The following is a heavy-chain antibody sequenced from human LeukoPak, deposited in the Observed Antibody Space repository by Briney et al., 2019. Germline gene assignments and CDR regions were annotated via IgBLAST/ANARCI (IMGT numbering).Heavy chain of an antibody. J-gene: IGHJ4*02. Sequence: GGSLRLSCVTSGFTFRIYWMNWVRQALGKGLEWVANIKPDGNEQYYVDSVKGRFTISRDNAKNSLYLQMNSLGAEDTAVYYCARENKAFEYWGQGTLVTVSP. D-gene: IGHD1/OR15-1a*01. CDR1: GFTFRIYW. CDR2: IKPDGNEQ. CDR3: ARENKAFEY. V-gene: IGHV3-7*03.